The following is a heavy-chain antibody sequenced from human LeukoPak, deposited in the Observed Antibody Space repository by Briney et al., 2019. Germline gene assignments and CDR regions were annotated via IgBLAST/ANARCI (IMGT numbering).Heavy chain of an antibody. CDR3: AKDRRPMTTVPRPGFDI. D-gene: IGHD4-17*01. CDR2: IRYDGSNK. J-gene: IGHJ3*02. V-gene: IGHV3-30*02. CDR1: GFTFSSYG. Sequence: GGSLRLSCAASGFTFSSYGMHWVRQAPGKGLEWVAFIRYDGSNKYYADSVKGRFTISRDNSKNTLYLQMNSLRAEDTAVYYCAKDRRPMTTVPRPGFDIWGQGTMVTVSS.